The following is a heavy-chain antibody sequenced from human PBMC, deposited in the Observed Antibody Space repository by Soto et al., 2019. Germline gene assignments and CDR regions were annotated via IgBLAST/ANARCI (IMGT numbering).Heavy chain of an antibody. CDR2: ISYDGSNK. D-gene: IGHD3-10*01. CDR1: GFTFSSYG. J-gene: IGHJ3*02. Sequence: QVQLVESGGGVVQPGRSLRLSCAASGFTFSSYGMHWVRQAPGKGLEWVAVISYDGSNKYYADSVKGRFTISRDNSKNTLYLEMNSLRAEDTAVYYCAKDVESGDYYGPPLIWGQGTMVTVSS. CDR3: AKDVESGDYYGPPLI. V-gene: IGHV3-30*18.